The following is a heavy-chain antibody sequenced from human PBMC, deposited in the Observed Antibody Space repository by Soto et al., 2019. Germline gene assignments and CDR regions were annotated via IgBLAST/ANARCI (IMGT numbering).Heavy chain of an antibody. Sequence: QVQLVDSGGGGVQPGRSLRLSCAASGFSISRSAMHWVRQAPCKGLEWVAVIACDGSNRWYADSAKGRFTISRDNSKNTVYLQMSSLRGEDTAVYYCARDLQAGTDNVNWFAPWGQGTLVTVTS. D-gene: IGHD1-1*01. J-gene: IGHJ5*02. V-gene: IGHV3-30*04. CDR1: GFSISRSA. CDR2: IACDGSNR. CDR3: ARDLQAGTDNVNWFAP.